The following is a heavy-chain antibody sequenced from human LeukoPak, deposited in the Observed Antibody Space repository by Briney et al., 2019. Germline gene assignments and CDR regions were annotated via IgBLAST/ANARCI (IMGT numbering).Heavy chain of an antibody. CDR3: ARDLTTVTTAVFAY. D-gene: IGHD4-11*01. J-gene: IGHJ4*02. CDR1: GFTFSSYS. V-gene: IGHV3-21*06. Sequence: PGGSLRLSCAASGFTFSSYSMNWVRQAPGKGLEWVSSISSSSTYIYYADSVKGRFTISRDKAKNSLYLQMNSLRAEGTAVYYCARDLTTVTTAVFAYWGQGTLVTVSS. CDR2: ISSSSTYI.